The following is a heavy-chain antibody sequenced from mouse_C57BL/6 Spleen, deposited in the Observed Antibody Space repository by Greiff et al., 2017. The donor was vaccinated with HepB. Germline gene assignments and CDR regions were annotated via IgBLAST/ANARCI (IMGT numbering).Heavy chain of an antibody. V-gene: IGHV1-55*01. CDR2: IYPGSGST. CDR1: GYTFTSYW. D-gene: IGHD2-4*01. Sequence: QVQLQQPGAELVKPGASVKMSCKASGYTFTSYWITWVKQRPGQGLEWIGDIYPGSGSTNYNEKFKSKATLTVDTSSSTAYMQLSSLTSEDSAVYYCARAGDDYDRYYAMDYWGQGTSVTVSS. CDR3: ARAGDDYDRYYAMDY. J-gene: IGHJ4*01.